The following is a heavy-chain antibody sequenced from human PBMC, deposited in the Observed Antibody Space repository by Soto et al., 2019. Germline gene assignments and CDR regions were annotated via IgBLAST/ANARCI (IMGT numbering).Heavy chain of an antibody. D-gene: IGHD2-15*01. CDR3: ARDKCCSGGSCYPCSRQDAFDI. V-gene: IGHV3-48*02. Sequence: GGSLRLSCAASGFTFSSYSMNWVRQAPGKGLEWVSYISSSSTIYYADSVKGRFTISRDNAKNSLYLQMNSPRDEDTAVYYCARDKCCSGGSCYPCSRQDAFDIWGQGTMVTVSS. J-gene: IGHJ3*02. CDR2: ISSSSTI. CDR1: GFTFSSYS.